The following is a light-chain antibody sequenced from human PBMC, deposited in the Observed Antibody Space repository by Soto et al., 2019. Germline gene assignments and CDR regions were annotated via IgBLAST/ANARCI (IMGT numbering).Light chain of an antibody. Sequence: AIQMTQSPSSLSASLGDRVTITCRASQGIRNDLGWYQQKPGKAPRLLIYAASSLQSGVPSKFSGSESGTDFTLTISSLQPEDFATYYCLQDYSYPWTFGQGTKVEI. CDR3: LQDYSYPWT. J-gene: IGKJ1*01. V-gene: IGKV1-6*01. CDR2: AAS. CDR1: QGIRND.